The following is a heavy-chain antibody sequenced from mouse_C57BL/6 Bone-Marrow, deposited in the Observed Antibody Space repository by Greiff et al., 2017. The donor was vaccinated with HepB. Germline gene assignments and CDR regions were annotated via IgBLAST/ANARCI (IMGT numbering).Heavy chain of an antibody. CDR2: ISSGSSTI. CDR1: GFTFSDYG. CDR3: ARDGSSPFAY. Sequence: EVKLMESGGGLVKPGGSLKLSCAASGFTFSDYGMHWVRQAPEKGLEWVAYISSGSSTIYYAATVKGRFTISRDNAKNTLFLQMTSLRSEDTAMYYCARDGSSPFAYWGQGTLVTVSA. V-gene: IGHV5-17*01. D-gene: IGHD1-1*01. J-gene: IGHJ3*01.